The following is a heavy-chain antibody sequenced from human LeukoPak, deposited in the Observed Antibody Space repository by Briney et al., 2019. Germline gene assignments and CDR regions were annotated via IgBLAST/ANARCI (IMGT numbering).Heavy chain of an antibody. J-gene: IGHJ4*02. Sequence: GRSLRLSCAASGFTFSSYAMTWVRQAPGRGLEWVSSVDGGGGGTYYADTVKGQFTISRDNSKDTLYLQMNGLRAEDTAVYFCAKQSAGSAAWYSLHYDFWGQGTLVTVSS. CDR2: VDGGGGGT. D-gene: IGHD6-13*01. CDR3: AKQSAGSAAWYSLHYDF. V-gene: IGHV3-23*01. CDR1: GFTFSSYA.